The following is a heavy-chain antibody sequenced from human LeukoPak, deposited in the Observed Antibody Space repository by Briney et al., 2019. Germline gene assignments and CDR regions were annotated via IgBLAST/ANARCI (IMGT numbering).Heavy chain of an antibody. CDR1: GFTFTSHW. Sequence: PGGSLRLSCAASGFTFTSHWMSWVRQAPGKGLEWVANIKQGGSERYYVDSVKGRFTISRDNAKNSVFLQMNSLRAEDTAVYYCARDPNLYSGTYDTYWGQGTLVTVSS. CDR3: ARDPNLYSGTYDTY. D-gene: IGHD1-26*01. V-gene: IGHV3-7*03. J-gene: IGHJ4*02. CDR2: IKQGGSER.